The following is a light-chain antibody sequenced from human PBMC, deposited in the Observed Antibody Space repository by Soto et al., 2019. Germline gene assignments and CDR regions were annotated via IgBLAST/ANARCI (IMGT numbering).Light chain of an antibody. CDR2: GAS. J-gene: IGKJ5*01. Sequence: DIQLTQSPSFLSASVGDRVTITCRASQDISRCLVWYQQKPGKAPKVLIYGASTLQSGVPSRFSGSGSGTEFTLTISSLQPEDFATYYCQQLDTFPRTFGQGTRLEIK. CDR3: QQLDTFPRT. V-gene: IGKV1-9*01. CDR1: QDISRC.